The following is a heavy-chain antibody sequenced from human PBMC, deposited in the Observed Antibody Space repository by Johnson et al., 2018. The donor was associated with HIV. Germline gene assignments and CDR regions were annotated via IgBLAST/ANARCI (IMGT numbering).Heavy chain of an antibody. Sequence: VLLVESGGGLVQPGGSLRLSCAASGFTVSSNYMSWVRQAPGKGLEWVSVLSSDGGTYYAASVKGRFTISRDNSKNTLYLQMNSLRADDTAVYYCAREGIWYCSGGSCYGAFDIWGQGTMVTVSS. J-gene: IGHJ3*02. V-gene: IGHV3-66*02. CDR3: AREGIWYCSGGSCYGAFDI. CDR2: LSSDGGT. CDR1: GFTVSSNY. D-gene: IGHD2-15*01.